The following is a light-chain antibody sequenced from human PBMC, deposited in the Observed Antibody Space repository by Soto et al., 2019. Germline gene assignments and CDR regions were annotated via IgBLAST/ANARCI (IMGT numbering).Light chain of an antibody. V-gene: IGKV1-39*01. J-gene: IGKJ4*01. CDR2: AAS. CDR1: QGINNY. Sequence: DVQLAQSPSSLSASVGDRVTITCRARQGINNYLNWYQQKPGRAPKLLVYAASTLGDGVPSRFSGSGSGTDFTLTISPLQPEDFAVYYCQQSYSSWLTFGGGTRVEI. CDR3: QQSYSSWLT.